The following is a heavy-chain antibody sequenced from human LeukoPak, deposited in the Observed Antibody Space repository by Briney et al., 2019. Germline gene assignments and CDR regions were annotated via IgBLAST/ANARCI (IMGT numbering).Heavy chain of an antibody. D-gene: IGHD3-10*01. J-gene: IGHJ3*02. V-gene: IGHV1-18*01. Sequence: GASVKVSCKASGYTFTSYGISWVRQAPGQGLEWMGWISAYNGNTNYAQKLQGRVTMTTGTSTSTAYMELRSLRSDDTAVYYCARELRITMVRGGYSAFDIWGQGTMVTVSS. CDR1: GYTFTSYG. CDR3: ARELRITMVRGGYSAFDI. CDR2: ISAYNGNT.